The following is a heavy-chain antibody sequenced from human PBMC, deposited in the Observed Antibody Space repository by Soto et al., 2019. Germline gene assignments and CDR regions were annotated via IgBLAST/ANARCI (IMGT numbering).Heavy chain of an antibody. Sequence: PSQTLSLTCAISGDSVSSNSAAWNWVRQSPSRGLEWLGRTYYRSKWYNNYAVSVKSRIAINPDTSKNQFSLQLSGLTSDDTAVYYCARGTGATGQTLESWGQGTLVTVSS. CDR3: ARGTGATGQTLES. CDR2: TYYRSKWYN. CDR1: GDSVSSNSAA. J-gene: IGHJ4*02. D-gene: IGHD1-7*01. V-gene: IGHV6-1*01.